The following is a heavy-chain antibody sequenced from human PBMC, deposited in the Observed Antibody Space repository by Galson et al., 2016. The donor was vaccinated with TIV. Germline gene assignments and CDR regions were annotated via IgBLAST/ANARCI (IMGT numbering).Heavy chain of an antibody. CDR3: AKSGIGFYYYYMDV. Sequence: SLRLSCAASGFTFSTYAMSWVRQAPGKGLEWVSGISASGSTTNHADSVRGRLTMSRDNSKNMLYLQMNSLRAEDTAIYYCAKSGIGFYYYYMDVGGKGTPVTVSS. D-gene: IGHD1-14*01. J-gene: IGHJ6*03. CDR1: GFTFSTYA. V-gene: IGHV3-23*01. CDR2: ISASGSTT.